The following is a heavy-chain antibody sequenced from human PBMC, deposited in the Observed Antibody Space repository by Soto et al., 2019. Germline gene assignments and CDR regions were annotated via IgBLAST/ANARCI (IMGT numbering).Heavy chain of an antibody. D-gene: IGHD3-22*01. J-gene: IGHJ6*02. CDR3: ASSYYYDSSADYYYGMDV. Sequence: QVQLVQSGAEVKKPGSSVKVSCKASGGTFSSYAISWVRQAPGQGLEWMGGIIPIFGTANYAQKFQGRVTSTADKSTSTAYMELSSLRSEDTAVYYCASSYYYDSSADYYYGMDVWGQGTTVTVSS. CDR1: GGTFSSYA. CDR2: IIPIFGTA. V-gene: IGHV1-69*06.